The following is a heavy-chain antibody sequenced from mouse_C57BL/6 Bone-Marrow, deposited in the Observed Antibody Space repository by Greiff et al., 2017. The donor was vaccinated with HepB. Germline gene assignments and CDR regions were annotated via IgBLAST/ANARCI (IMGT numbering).Heavy chain of an antibody. J-gene: IGHJ3*01. V-gene: IGHV10-1*01. CDR1: GFSFNTYA. CDR2: IRSKSNNYAT. Sequence: EVMLVESGGGLVQPKGSLKLSCAASGFSFNTYAMNWVRRAPGKGLEWVARIRSKSNNYATYYADSVKDRFTISRDDSESMLYLQMNNLKTEDTAMYYCVRQGYSNYAWFAYWGQGTLVTVSA. CDR3: VRQGYSNYAWFAY. D-gene: IGHD2-5*01.